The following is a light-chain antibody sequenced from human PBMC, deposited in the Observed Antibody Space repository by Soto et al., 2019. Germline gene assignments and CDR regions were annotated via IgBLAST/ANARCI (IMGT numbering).Light chain of an antibody. V-gene: IGKV4-1*01. CDR1: QSVLQTSDNRNY. CDR3: QQRHMWPIT. CDR2: WAS. J-gene: IGKJ5*01. Sequence: DIVMTQSPDYLAVSLGERATINCKSSQSVLQTSDNRNYLAWYQQKPGQPPKLLIYWASTREFGVPDRFSGGGSGTDFTLTISTLQAEDVAVYYCQQRHMWPITFGQGTRLEIK.